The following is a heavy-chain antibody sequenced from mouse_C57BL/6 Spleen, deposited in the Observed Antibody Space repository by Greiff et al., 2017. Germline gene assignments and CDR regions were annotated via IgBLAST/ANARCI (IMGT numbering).Heavy chain of an antibody. D-gene: IGHD2-1*01. CDR1: GYTFTSYW. Sequence: VQLQQPGAELVKPGASVKMSCKASGYTFTSYWITWVKQRPGQGLEWIGDIYPGSGSTNYNEKFKSKATLTVDTSSSTAYMQLSSLTSEDSAVYYCAREGYYGNWFAYWGQGTLVTVSA. CDR3: AREGYYGNWFAY. J-gene: IGHJ3*01. V-gene: IGHV1-55*01. CDR2: IYPGSGST.